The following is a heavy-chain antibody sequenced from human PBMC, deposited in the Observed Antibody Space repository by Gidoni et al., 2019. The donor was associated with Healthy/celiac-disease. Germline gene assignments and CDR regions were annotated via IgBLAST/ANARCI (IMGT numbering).Heavy chain of an antibody. Sequence: VQLVESGGGLVQPGGYVSVSCSAAGFTFCSYARHWVRQARGKVLEYVPAISRNGGRQYYADSVTVRITISRGNSKNTLYLQRSSLRAEDTAVYYGLKVPYDSSAYFAFDIWGQGTMVTVSS. J-gene: IGHJ3*02. CDR2: ISRNGGRQ. CDR1: GFTFCSYA. CDR3: LKVPYDSSAYFAFDI. V-gene: IGHV3-64D*06. D-gene: IGHD3-22*01.